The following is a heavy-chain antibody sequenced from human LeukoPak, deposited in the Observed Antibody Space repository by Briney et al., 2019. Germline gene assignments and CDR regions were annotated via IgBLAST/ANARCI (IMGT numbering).Heavy chain of an antibody. D-gene: IGHD5-12*01. V-gene: IGHV3-7*01. Sequence: GGSLRLSCAASGFTFSSYWMSWVRQAPGKGLEWVANIKQDGSEKYYVDSVKGRFTISRDNAKNSLYLQMNSLRAEDTAVYYCARKGISGSYYFDSWGQGTLVTVSS. CDR2: IKQDGSEK. CDR1: GFTFSSYW. CDR3: ARKGISGSYYFDS. J-gene: IGHJ4*02.